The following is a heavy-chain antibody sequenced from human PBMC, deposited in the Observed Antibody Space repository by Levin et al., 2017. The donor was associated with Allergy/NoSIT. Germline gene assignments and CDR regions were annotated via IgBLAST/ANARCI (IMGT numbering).Heavy chain of an antibody. J-gene: IGHJ6*02. CDR1: GLSLSDHE. Sequence: GGSLRLSCVASGLSLSDHEMNWVRQAPGKGLEWVTFSSSGGSTSWYADSVKGRFTISRDNAKNSLYLQMNSLRADDTAVYYCAREILTAVHYYYGMDLWGQGTTVTVSS. CDR3: AREILTAVHYYYGMDL. CDR2: SSSGGSTS. D-gene: IGHD2-2*01. V-gene: IGHV3-48*03.